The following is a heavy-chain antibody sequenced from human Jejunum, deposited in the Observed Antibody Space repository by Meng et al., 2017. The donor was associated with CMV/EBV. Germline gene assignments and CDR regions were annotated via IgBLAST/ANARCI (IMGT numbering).Heavy chain of an antibody. CDR3: AKSLASGTYYTWFFDY. CDR2: ISGSGGNI. D-gene: IGHD3-10*01. CDR1: GYPFSSYA. Sequence: GYPFSSYALTWVRQAPGKGLEWVSTISGSGGNIYYADSVKGRFTISRDSSKNTLYLQMNSLRAEDTAVYYCAKSLASGTYYTWFFDYWGRGTLVTVSS. J-gene: IGHJ4*02. V-gene: IGHV3-23*01.